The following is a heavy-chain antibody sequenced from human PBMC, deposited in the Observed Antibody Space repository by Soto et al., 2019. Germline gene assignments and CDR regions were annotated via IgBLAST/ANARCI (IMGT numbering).Heavy chain of an antibody. CDR3: ARSPPRGSDY. CDR2: ISYTGTT. CDR1: GGYISSGGYY. J-gene: IGHJ4*02. V-gene: IGHV4-31*01. Sequence: QVQLQESGPGLVKPSETLSLTCAVSGGYISSGGYYWTWIRQSGKVLEWIGYISYTGTTYYSPSLQSLVTISLETSKNQFSLKLISVTAADTAVYFCARSPPRGSDYWGQGILVTVAS. D-gene: IGHD3-10*01.